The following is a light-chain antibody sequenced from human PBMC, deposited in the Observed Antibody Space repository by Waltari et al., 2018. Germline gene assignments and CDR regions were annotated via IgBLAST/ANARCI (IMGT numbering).Light chain of an antibody. CDR1: SSNIGAGYD. CDR3: QSYDRSLSGSV. CDR2: DNN. Sequence: QSVLTQPPSVSGAPGQRVTISCTGSSSNIGAGYDVHWYKQLPGTAPKLLIYDNNNRPSGVPDRFSGSKSGTSASLAITGLQAEDEADYYCQSYDRSLSGSVFGGGTKLTVL. V-gene: IGLV1-40*01. J-gene: IGLJ2*01.